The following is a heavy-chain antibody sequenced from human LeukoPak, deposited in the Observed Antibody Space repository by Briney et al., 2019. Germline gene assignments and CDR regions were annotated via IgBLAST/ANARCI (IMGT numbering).Heavy chain of an antibody. CDR2: IYYSGST. Sequence: PSETLSLTCTVSGGSISSSSYYWGWIRQPPGKGLEWIGSIYYSGSTYHNPSLKSRVTISVDTSKNQFSLKLSSVAAADTAVYYCARVGFRGVTYFDYWGQGTLVTVSS. D-gene: IGHD3-10*01. J-gene: IGHJ4*02. V-gene: IGHV4-39*01. CDR3: ARVGFRGVTYFDY. CDR1: GGSISSSSYY.